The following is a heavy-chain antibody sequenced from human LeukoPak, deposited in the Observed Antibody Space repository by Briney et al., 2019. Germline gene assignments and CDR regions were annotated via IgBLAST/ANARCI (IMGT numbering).Heavy chain of an antibody. J-gene: IGHJ4*02. CDR3: ARETDTAISD. D-gene: IGHD5-18*01. CDR2: ISSSGSTI. V-gene: IGHV3-11*04. CDR1: GFTFSDYY. Sequence: GGSLRLSCAASGFTFSDYYMSWISQAPGKGLEWVSYISSSGSTIYYADSVKGRFTISRDNSKNTLYLQMNSLRAEDTAVYYCARETDTAISDWGQGTLVTVSS.